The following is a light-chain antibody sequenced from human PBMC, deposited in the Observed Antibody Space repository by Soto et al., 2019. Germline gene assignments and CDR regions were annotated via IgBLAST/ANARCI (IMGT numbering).Light chain of an antibody. CDR3: SSYAGSHEV. V-gene: IGLV2-8*01. J-gene: IGLJ2*01. Sequence: QSALTQPPSASGSPGRSVTIPCTGTSSDVGAYNYVSRYQQHPGKAPNPMIYEGSNRPSGVPDRFSASKSGNTASLTVPGRQAEDEADYYCSSYAGSHEVFGGGTKLTVL. CDR1: SSDVGAYNY. CDR2: EGS.